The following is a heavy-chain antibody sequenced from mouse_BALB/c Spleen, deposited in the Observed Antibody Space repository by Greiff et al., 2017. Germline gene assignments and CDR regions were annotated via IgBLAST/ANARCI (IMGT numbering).Heavy chain of an antibody. CDR2: ISSGGST. CDR1: GFTFSSYA. Sequence: EVQLVESGGGLVKPGGSLKLSCAASGFTFSSYAMSWVRQTPEKRLEWVASISSGGSTYYPDSVKGRFTISRDNARNILYLQMSSLRSEDTAMYYCARADGYYYFDYWGQGTTLTVSS. D-gene: IGHD2-3*01. V-gene: IGHV5-6-5*01. J-gene: IGHJ2*01. CDR3: ARADGYYYFDY.